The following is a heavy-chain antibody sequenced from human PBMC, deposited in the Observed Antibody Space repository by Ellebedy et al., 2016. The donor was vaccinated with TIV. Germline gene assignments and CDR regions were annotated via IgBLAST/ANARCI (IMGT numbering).Heavy chain of an antibody. CDR2: ISYSGDLM. CDR1: GFTFSGYY. Sequence: GESLKISCAASGFTFSGYYMSWFRQAPGKGPEWVSYISYSGDLMYYADSVKGRFTTSRDNAGNSLDLQMNSLRAADTAVYYCARLGVIAAAGASDYWGQGTLVIVSS. D-gene: IGHD6-13*01. J-gene: IGHJ4*02. V-gene: IGHV3-11*01. CDR3: ARLGVIAAAGASDY.